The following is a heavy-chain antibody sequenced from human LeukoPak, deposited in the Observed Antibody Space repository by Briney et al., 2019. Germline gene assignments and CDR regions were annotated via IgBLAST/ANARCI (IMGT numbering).Heavy chain of an antibody. D-gene: IGHD3-10*01. CDR2: ISAYNGNT. V-gene: IGHV1-18*01. CDR3: RRITMVRGVIIRFDY. Sequence: GASVKVSCKASGYTFTSYGISWVRQAPGQGLEWMGWISAYNGNTNYAQKLQGRVTMTTDTSTSTAYMELRSLRSDDTAVYYCRRITMVRGVIIRFDYWGQGTLVTVSS. J-gene: IGHJ4*02. CDR1: GYTFTSYG.